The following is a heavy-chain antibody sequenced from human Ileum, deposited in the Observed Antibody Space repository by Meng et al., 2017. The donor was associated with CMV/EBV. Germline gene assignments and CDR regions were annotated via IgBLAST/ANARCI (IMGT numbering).Heavy chain of an antibody. Sequence: CNVSDGAFTTYGVYWIWIRQPPGKGVEYLGYVNFDGYARYNPCLRSRLVISLDTSKNQFSLKLNSVTAADAALYYCALGPNFYYLDFWDHGTLVTVSS. CDR1: DGAFTTYGVY. CDR2: VNFDGYA. J-gene: IGHJ4*01. CDR3: ALGPNFYYLDF. V-gene: IGHV4-61*08. D-gene: IGHD1-26*01.